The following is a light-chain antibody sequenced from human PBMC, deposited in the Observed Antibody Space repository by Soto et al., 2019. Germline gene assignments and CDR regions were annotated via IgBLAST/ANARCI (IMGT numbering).Light chain of an antibody. CDR1: QSVSGNY. Sequence: EIVLTQSPGTLSLSPGERATLSCRASQSVSGNYLVWYQQKRGQAPRLLIYDASNRATGIPDRFSGSGSGTDFTLTISRLEPDDFAVYYCQQYGGSPRTFGQGTKVEIK. J-gene: IGKJ1*01. CDR2: DAS. CDR3: QQYGGSPRT. V-gene: IGKV3-20*01.